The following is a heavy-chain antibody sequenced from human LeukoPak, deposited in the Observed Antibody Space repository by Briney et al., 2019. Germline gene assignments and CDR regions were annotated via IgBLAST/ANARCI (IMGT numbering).Heavy chain of an antibody. V-gene: IGHV1-2*02. J-gene: IGHJ6*03. D-gene: IGHD5-18*01. CDR3: ARDVPGYSYGYGVERAGKASEENQYYYYYYMDV. CDR1: GYTFTGYY. CDR2: INPNSGGT. Sequence: GASVKVSCKASGYTFTGYYMHWVRQAPGQGLEWMGWINPNSGGTNYAQKFQGRGTMTRDTSISTAYMELSRLRSDDTAVYYCARDVPGYSYGYGVERAGKASEENQYYYYYYMDVWGKGTTVTVSS.